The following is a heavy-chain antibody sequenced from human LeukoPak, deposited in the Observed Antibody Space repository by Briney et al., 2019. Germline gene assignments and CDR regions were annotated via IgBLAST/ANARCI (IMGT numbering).Heavy chain of an antibody. CDR2: INIDGSEK. Sequence: PGGSLRLSCAASGFPFGIYWMRWVRQAPGKGLEWVAHINIDGSEKYYVDCVQHRFTIYRDNANNSLYLQMNSQKVEDTAVYYCARDKVTYWGPGTLVTVSS. CDR1: GFPFGIYW. CDR3: ARDKVTY. V-gene: IGHV3-7*01. J-gene: IGHJ4*02.